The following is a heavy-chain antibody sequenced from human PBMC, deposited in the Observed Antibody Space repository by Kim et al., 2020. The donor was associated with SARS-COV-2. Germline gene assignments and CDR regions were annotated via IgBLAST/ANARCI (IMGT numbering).Heavy chain of an antibody. D-gene: IGHD2-2*01. V-gene: IGHV4-59*01. CDR1: GGSISSYY. CDR3: ACGTSWPARWFDP. CDR2: IYYSGST. J-gene: IGHJ5*02. Sequence: SETLSLTCTVSGGSISSYYWSWIRQPPGKGLEWIGYIYYSGSTNYNPSLKSRVTISVDTSKNQFSLKLSSVTAADTAVYYCACGTSWPARWFDPWGQGTLVTVSS.